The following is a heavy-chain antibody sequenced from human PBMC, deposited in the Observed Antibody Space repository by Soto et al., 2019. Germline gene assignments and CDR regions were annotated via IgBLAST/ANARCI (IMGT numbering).Heavy chain of an antibody. Sequence: GGSLRLSCVASGFTADDYAMHWVRQAPGKGLEWVSGISSNSDTIDYADSVKGRFTISRDNAKNSLFLRMNSLRPEDTALYYCAKDMKWGGMTTIHYFDSWGQGTLVTVSS. CDR1: GFTADDYA. CDR2: ISSNSDTI. CDR3: AKDMKWGGMTTIHYFDS. D-gene: IGHD4-17*01. J-gene: IGHJ4*02. V-gene: IGHV3-9*02.